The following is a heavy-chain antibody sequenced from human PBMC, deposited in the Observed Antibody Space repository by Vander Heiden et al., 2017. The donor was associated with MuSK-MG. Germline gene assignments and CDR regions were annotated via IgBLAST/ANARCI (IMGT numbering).Heavy chain of an antibody. J-gene: IGHJ4*02. Sequence: EVQLVESGGGLVQPGGSLRLSCAASGFTFSSYEMTWVRQAPGKGLEWISYISNSATNTYYADSVKGRFTISRDNAKKSLYLQMNSMRAEDTAVYYCARGPSVTYYSDYWGQGALVTVYS. CDR3: ARGPSVTYYSDY. CDR2: ISNSATNT. V-gene: IGHV3-48*03. D-gene: IGHD6-19*01. CDR1: GFTFSSYE.